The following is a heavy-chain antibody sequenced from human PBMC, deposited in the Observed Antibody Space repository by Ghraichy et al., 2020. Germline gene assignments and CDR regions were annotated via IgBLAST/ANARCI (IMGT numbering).Heavy chain of an antibody. D-gene: IGHD6-13*01. CDR1: GGSFSGYY. V-gene: IGHV4-34*01. Sequence: SQTLSLTCAVYGGSFSGYYWSWIRQPPGKGLEWIGEINHSGSTNYNPSLKSRVTISVDTSKNQFSLKLSSVTAADTAVYYCARGGSSSWYTYYYMDVWGKGTTVTVSS. J-gene: IGHJ6*03. CDR3: ARGGSSSWYTYYYMDV. CDR2: INHSGST.